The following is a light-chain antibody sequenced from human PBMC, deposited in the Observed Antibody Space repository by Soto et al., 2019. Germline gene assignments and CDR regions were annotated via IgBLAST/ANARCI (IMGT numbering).Light chain of an antibody. J-gene: IGKJ4*01. V-gene: IGKV3-15*01. CDR1: QSLSSN. Sequence: EIVMTQSPATLSVSPGERATLSCRASQSLSSNLARYQQKPGQAPRLLIYGAATRAAVIAARFSGSGSGTEFTLTISSLEDELFAVYYSQQYDNSAYTFCGGTKLDFK. CDR2: GAA. CDR3: QQYDNSAYT.